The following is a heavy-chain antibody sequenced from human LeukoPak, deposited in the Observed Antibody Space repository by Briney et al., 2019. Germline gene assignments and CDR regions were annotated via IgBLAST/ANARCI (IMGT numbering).Heavy chain of an antibody. Sequence: PGGSLRLSCGASGFTFSSYWMSWVRQAPGKGLAWVSRINSDGSSTSYADSVKGRFTISRDNAKNTLYLQMNSLRAEDTAVYYCARAGGYSYGWEPLEYPHYQQFDYWGQGTLVTVSS. J-gene: IGHJ4*02. CDR2: INSDGSST. CDR1: GFTFSSYW. CDR3: ARAGGYSYGWEPLEYPHYQQFDY. D-gene: IGHD5-18*01. V-gene: IGHV3-74*01.